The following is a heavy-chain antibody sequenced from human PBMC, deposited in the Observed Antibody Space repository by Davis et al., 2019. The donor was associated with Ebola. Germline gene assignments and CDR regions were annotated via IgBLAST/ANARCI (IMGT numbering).Heavy chain of an antibody. Sequence: GESLKISCAASGFTFSSYGMHWVRQAPGKGLEWVAFIRYDGSNNYYADSVKGRFTISRDNSKNTLYQQMNSLRAEDTAAYYCARPLDGNSWFGYVFDIWGQGTMVTVSS. J-gene: IGHJ3*02. CDR3: ARPLDGNSWFGYVFDI. D-gene: IGHD6-13*01. V-gene: IGHV3-30*02. CDR1: GFTFSSYG. CDR2: IRYDGSNN.